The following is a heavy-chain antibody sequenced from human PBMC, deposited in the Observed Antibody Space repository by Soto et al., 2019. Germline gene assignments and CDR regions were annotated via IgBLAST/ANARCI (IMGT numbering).Heavy chain of an antibody. CDR2: IKQDGSEK. Sequence: GGSLRLSCAASGFTFSSYWMSWFRQAPGKGLEGGANIKQDGSEKYYVDSVKGRFTISRDNAKNSLYLQMNSLRAEDTAVYYCSRASSSWYYYYYGMDVWGQGTTVTVSS. CDR3: SRASSSWYYYYYGMDV. J-gene: IGHJ6*02. CDR1: GFTFSSYW. D-gene: IGHD6-13*01. V-gene: IGHV3-7*01.